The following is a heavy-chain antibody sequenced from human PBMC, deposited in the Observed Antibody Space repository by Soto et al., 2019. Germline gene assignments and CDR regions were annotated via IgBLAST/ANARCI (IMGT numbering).Heavy chain of an antibody. J-gene: IGHJ4*02. D-gene: IGHD5-18*01. CDR2: IFTTGTT. Sequence: GGSLGLSCAASGFAVISFYMNWVRQAPGKGLEWVSVIFTTGTTYYADSVKGRFTISRDDSKNTLYLQMNSLRAEDTAVYYCARERYSYGFDYWGQGTVVTVSS. V-gene: IGHV3-53*01. CDR1: GFAVISFY. CDR3: ARERYSYGFDY.